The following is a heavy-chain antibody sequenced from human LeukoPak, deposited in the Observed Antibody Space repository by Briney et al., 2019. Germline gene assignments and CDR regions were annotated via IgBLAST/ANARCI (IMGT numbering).Heavy chain of an antibody. Sequence: PGGSLRLSCAVSEFTFSNYWMSWVRQAPGKGLEWVANIKQDGSEKYYVDSVKGRFTISRDNSKNTLYLQMNSLRAEDTAVYYCARVGGRAKIDGYNENLDYWGQGTLVTVSS. D-gene: IGHD5-12*01. CDR1: EFTFSNYW. CDR3: ARVGGRAKIDGYNENLDY. V-gene: IGHV3-7*01. J-gene: IGHJ4*02. CDR2: IKQDGSEK.